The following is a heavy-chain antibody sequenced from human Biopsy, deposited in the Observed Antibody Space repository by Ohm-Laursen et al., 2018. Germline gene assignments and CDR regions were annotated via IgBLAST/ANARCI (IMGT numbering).Heavy chain of an antibody. D-gene: IGHD3-9*01. Sequence: PSDTLSLTCCVSGASVKTSGYFWAWIRQRPGKGLEWIGYISYNERTHYNPSLTSRLAISFDTSSNRISLQLRSVSVADTAVYYCVREPKTGTAEAWYFDLWGRGSPVTVPS. J-gene: IGHJ2*01. CDR3: VREPKTGTAEAWYFDL. CDR2: ISYNERT. CDR1: GASVKTSGYF. V-gene: IGHV4-31*03.